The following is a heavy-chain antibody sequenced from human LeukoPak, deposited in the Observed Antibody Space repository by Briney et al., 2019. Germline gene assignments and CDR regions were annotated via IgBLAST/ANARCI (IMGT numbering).Heavy chain of an antibody. CDR3: ARKYCSSTSCRGYYYYMDV. CDR2: MNPNSGNT. D-gene: IGHD2-2*01. CDR1: GYTFTSYD. V-gene: IGHV1-8*01. J-gene: IGHJ6*03. Sequence: ASVKVSCKASGYTFTSYDINWVRQAPGQGLEWMGWMNPNSGNTGYAQKFQGRVTMTRNTSISTAYMELSSLRSEDTAVYYCARKYCSSTSCRGYYYYMDVWGKGTTVTVSS.